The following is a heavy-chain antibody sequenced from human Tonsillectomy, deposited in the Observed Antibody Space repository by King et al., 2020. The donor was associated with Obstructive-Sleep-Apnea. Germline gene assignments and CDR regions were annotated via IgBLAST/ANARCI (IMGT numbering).Heavy chain of an antibody. CDR1: GFSLSTTGVG. CDR2: IYWDDDK. CDR3: AHRPPLAYYFDY. J-gene: IGHJ4*02. V-gene: IGHV2-5*02. Sequence: INLKESGPTLVKPTQTLTLTCTFSGFSLSTTGVGVGWIRQPPGKALEWLALIYWDDDKRYSPSLKSRLTITKDTSKNQLVLTMTNMDPVDTATYYCAHRPPLAYYFDYWGQGTLVTVSS.